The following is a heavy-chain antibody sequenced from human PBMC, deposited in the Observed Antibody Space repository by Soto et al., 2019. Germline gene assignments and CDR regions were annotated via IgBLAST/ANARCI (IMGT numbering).Heavy chain of an antibody. CDR2: SRNRLNSYTT. CDR3: ARGMWGRGGFHI. Sequence: EVQLVESGGGLVQPGGSLRLSCAVSGFTLSDHYMDWVRQAPGKGLEWVGRSRNRLNSYTTQYAASVKGRFFISRDDSKNPVYMQKNSLKNEDTAVYYCARGMWGRGGFHIWGQGTMVTVSS. D-gene: IGHD3-16*01. V-gene: IGHV3-72*01. CDR1: GFTLSDHY. J-gene: IGHJ3*02.